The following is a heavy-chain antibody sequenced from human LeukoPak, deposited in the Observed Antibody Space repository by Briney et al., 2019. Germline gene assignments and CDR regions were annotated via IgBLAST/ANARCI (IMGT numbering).Heavy chain of an antibody. Sequence: ASVKVSCKASGYTFTSYYMHWVRQAPGQGLEWMGIINPSGGSTSYAQKFQGRVTMTRDTSTSTVYMELSSLRAEDTAVYYCASGSYDFWSGYYTDYWGQGTLVTVSS. CDR1: GYTFTSYY. V-gene: IGHV1-46*01. D-gene: IGHD3-3*01. CDR2: INPSGGST. CDR3: ASGSYDFWSGYYTDY. J-gene: IGHJ4*02.